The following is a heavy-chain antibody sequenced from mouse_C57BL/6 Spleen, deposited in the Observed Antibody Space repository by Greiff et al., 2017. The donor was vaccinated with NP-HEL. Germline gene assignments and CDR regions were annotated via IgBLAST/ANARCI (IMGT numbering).Heavy chain of an antibody. J-gene: IGHJ3*01. D-gene: IGHD2-4*01. CDR3: ARGANYDYETTSFAY. CDR2: ILPGSGST. V-gene: IGHV1-9*01. Sequence: QVQLQQSGAELMKPGASVKLSCKAAGYTFTGYWIEWVKQRPGHGLEWIGEILPGSGSTNYNEKFKGKATFTADTSSNTAYMQLSSLTTEDSAIYYCARGANYDYETTSFAYWGQGTLVTVSA. CDR1: GYTFTGYW.